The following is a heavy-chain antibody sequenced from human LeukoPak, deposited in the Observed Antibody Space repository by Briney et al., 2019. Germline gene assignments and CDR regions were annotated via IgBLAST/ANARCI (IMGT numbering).Heavy chain of an antibody. CDR1: GGSISSSSYY. D-gene: IGHD3-22*01. Sequence: SETLSLTCTVSGGSISSSSYYWGWIRQPPGKGLEWIGSIYYSGSTYYNPSLKSRVTISVDTSKNQFSLKLSSVTAADTAVYYCARGGGYYDSRYDYWGQGTLVTVSS. CDR3: ARGGGYYDSRYDY. CDR2: IYYSGST. J-gene: IGHJ4*02. V-gene: IGHV4-39*07.